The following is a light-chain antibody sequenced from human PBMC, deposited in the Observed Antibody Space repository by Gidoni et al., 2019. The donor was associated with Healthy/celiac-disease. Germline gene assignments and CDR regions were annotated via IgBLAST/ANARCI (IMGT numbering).Light chain of an antibody. J-gene: IGKJ4*01. CDR2: GAS. CDR1: QSVSSN. Sequence: EIVMMQSPATLSVSPGERATLSCRASQSVSSNLAWYQQKPGQAPRLLIYGASTRATGIPARFSGSGSGTEFTLTISSLQSEDFSVYYCQHYNNWPPLTFGGGTKVEIK. V-gene: IGKV3-15*01. CDR3: QHYNNWPPLT.